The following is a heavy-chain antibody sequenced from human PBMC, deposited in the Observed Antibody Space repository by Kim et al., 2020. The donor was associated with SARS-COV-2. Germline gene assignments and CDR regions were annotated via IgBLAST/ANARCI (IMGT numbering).Heavy chain of an antibody. CDR3: AANSAPGDEEY. V-gene: IGHV1-58*01. CDR2: IVVGSGNT. J-gene: IGHJ4*02. Sequence: SVKVSCKASGFTFANSTLQWVRQARGQRLEWIGWIVVGSGNTHYAQKFQERVTITRDMSTSTAFIEVSSLTSDDTAVYYCAANSAPGDEEYWGQGTLVTVSS. CDR1: GFTFANST. D-gene: IGHD3-10*01.